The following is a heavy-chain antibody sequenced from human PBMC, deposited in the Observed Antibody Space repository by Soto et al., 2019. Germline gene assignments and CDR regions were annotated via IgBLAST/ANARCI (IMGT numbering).Heavy chain of an antibody. CDR1: GFALSDHY. Sequence: EVQLVESGGGLVQPGGSLRLSCAASGFALSDHYMDWFRQAPGKGLEWVGRIRNKANSYTTEYAASVKGRFTISRYDSKDSLYLPMNSLKTEDTAVYYCARAPQRDNNSHVWGQGTTVAVSS. J-gene: IGHJ6*02. CDR2: IRNKANSYTT. V-gene: IGHV3-72*01. CDR3: ARAPQRDNNSHV.